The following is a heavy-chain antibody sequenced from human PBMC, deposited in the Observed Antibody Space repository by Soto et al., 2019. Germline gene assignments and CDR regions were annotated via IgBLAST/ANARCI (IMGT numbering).Heavy chain of an antibody. CDR2: ISYDGGNQ. CDR3: AKRFRSSWSNYYYYGMDV. Sequence: QVQLVESGGGVVQPGRSLRLSCAASGFTFSSYGMHWVRQAPGKGLEWVAVISYDGGNQYYAESVKGRFTISRDNSKNTLFLQMNSLRAEYTAVYYCAKRFRSSWSNYYYYGMDVWGEGTTVTVSS. J-gene: IGHJ6*04. V-gene: IGHV3-30*18. CDR1: GFTFSSYG. D-gene: IGHD6-13*01.